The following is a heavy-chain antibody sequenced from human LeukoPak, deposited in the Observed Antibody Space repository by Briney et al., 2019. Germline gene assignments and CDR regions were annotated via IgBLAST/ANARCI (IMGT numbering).Heavy chain of an antibody. CDR2: IYTSGST. CDR3: ARVSVYYYYGMDV. CDR1: GGSIISYY. V-gene: IGHV4-4*07. J-gene: IGHJ6*02. Sequence: SQTLSLTCPVYGGSIISYYWSWIRQHAGNGLEWIGRIYTSGSTNYNPSLKSRVTMSVDTSKNQFSLKLSSVTAADTAVYYCARVSVYYYYGMDVWGQGTTVTVSS.